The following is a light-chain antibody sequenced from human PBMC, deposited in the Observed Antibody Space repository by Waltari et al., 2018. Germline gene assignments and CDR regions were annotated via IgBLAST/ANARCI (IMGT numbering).Light chain of an antibody. J-gene: IGKJ1*01. CDR2: GAS. CDR1: QSVNSN. V-gene: IGKV3-15*01. CDR3: RQYNNWPPWT. Sequence: EIVMTQSPATVSVSPGERVTLSCRASQSVNSNLAWYQQKPGHAPRLLIYGASTRATTLPARFSGSGSGTEFTLTISSLQAEDSAVYYCRQYNNWPPWTFGQGTRVEIK.